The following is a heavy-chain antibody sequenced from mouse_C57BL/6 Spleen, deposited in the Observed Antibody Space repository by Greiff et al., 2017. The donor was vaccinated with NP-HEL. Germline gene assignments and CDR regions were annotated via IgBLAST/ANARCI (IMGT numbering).Heavy chain of an antibody. V-gene: IGHV1-55*01. Sequence: VQLQQPGAELVKPGASVKMSCKASGYTFTSYWITWVKQRPGQGLEWIGDIYPGSGSTNYNEKFKSKATLTVDTSSSTAYMQLSSLTSEDSAVYYCARSDYGSSYCYFDVWGTGTTVTVSS. CDR2: IYPGSGST. J-gene: IGHJ1*03. D-gene: IGHD1-1*01. CDR1: GYTFTSYW. CDR3: ARSDYGSSYCYFDV.